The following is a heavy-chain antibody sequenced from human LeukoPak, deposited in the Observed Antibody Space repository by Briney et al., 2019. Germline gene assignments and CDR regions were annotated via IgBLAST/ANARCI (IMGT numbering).Heavy chain of an antibody. CDR3: ARDFGEDWYFDL. Sequence: GGSLRLSCAASGFTVSSNYMSWVRQAPGKGLEWGSVIYSGGSTYYADSVKGRFTISRDNSKNTLYLQMNSLRAEDTAVYYCARDFGEDWYFDLWGRGTLVTVSS. CDR2: IYSGGST. D-gene: IGHD3-16*01. CDR1: GFTVSSNY. J-gene: IGHJ2*01. V-gene: IGHV3-66*01.